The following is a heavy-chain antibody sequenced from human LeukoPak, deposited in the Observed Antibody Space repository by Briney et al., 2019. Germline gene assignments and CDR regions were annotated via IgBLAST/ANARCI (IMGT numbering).Heavy chain of an antibody. CDR1: GFTFSSYW. D-gene: IGHD1-26*01. J-gene: IGHJ4*02. V-gene: IGHV3-7*03. Sequence: GGSLRLSCAASGFTFSSYWMSWVRQAPGKGLEWVANIKQDGSEKYYVDSVKGRFTISRDNAKNSVYLQMSSLRVDDTAFYYCARRSVAGATTGYYYDSWGQGTLVTVSS. CDR3: ARRSVAGATTGYYYDS. CDR2: IKQDGSEK.